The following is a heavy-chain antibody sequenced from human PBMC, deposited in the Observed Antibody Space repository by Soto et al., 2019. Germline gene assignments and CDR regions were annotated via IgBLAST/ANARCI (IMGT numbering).Heavy chain of an antibody. CDR2: IIPILGIA. D-gene: IGHD5-12*01. CDR1: GGTFSSYT. CDR3: ARDRYIVASFADFFDY. Sequence: GASVKVSCKSSGGTFSSYTISWVRQAPGQGLEWMGRIIPILGIANYAQKFQGRVTITADKSTSTAYMELSSLRSEDTAVYYCARDRYIVASFADFFDYWGQGTLVTVSS. J-gene: IGHJ4*02. V-gene: IGHV1-69*04.